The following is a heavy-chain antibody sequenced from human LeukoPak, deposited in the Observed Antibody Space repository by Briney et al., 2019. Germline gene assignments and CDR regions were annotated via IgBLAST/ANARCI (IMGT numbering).Heavy chain of an antibody. Sequence: SETLSLTCTVSGGSISSYYWSWIRQPAGKGLEWIGRIYTSGSTNYNPSLKSRVTMSVDTSKNQFSLKLSSVTAADTAVYYCARALYYYDSSGYYYNHAFDIWGRGTMVTVSS. CDR1: GGSISSYY. D-gene: IGHD3-22*01. CDR2: IYTSGST. CDR3: ARALYYYDSSGYYYNHAFDI. J-gene: IGHJ3*02. V-gene: IGHV4-4*07.